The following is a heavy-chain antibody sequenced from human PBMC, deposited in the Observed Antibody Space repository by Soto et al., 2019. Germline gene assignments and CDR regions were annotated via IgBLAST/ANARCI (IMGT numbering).Heavy chain of an antibody. CDR2: ISSSGSTI. V-gene: IGHV3-11*01. D-gene: IGHD5-18*01. J-gene: IGHJ2*01. Sequence: QVQLVESGGGLVKPGGSLRLSCAASGFTFSDYYMSWIRQAPGKGLEWVSYISSSGSTIYYADSVKGRFTISRDNAKNSLYLQMNSLRAEDTAVYYCARDPALVKAPYSYGGPVGYFDLWGRGTLVTVSS. CDR1: GFTFSDYY. CDR3: ARDPALVKAPYSYGGPVGYFDL.